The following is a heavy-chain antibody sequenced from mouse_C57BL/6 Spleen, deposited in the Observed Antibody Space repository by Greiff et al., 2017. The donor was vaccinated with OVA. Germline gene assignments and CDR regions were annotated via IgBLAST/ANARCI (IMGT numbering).Heavy chain of an antibody. Sequence: QVQLQQSGAELARPGASVKLSCKASGYTFTSYGISWVKQRTGQGLEWIGEIYPRSGNTYYNEKFKGKATLTADKSSSTAYMELRSLTSEDSAVYFCARSWDEGYYFDYGGQGTTLTVSS. CDR2: IYPRSGNT. CDR3: ARSWDEGYYFDY. CDR1: GYTFTSYG. D-gene: IGHD4-1*01. V-gene: IGHV1-81*01. J-gene: IGHJ2*01.